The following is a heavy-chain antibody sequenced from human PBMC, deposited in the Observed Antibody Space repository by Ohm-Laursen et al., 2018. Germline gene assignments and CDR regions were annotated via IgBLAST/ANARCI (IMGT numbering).Heavy chain of an antibody. CDR2: ISGSGGST. D-gene: IGHD2-15*01. CDR3: AKGASTLVVAAILFDY. V-gene: IGHV3-23*01. CDR1: GFTFSSYA. Sequence: SLRLSCTASGFTFSSYAMSWVRQAPGKGLEWVSAISGSGGSTYYADSVKGRFTISRDNFKNTLYLQMNSLRAEDTAVYYCAKGASTLVVAAILFDYWGQGTLVTVSS. J-gene: IGHJ4*02.